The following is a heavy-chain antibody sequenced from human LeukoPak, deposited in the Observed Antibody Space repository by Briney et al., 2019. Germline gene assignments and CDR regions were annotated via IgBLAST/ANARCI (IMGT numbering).Heavy chain of an antibody. Sequence: AASVKVSCKASGYTFTGYYMHWVRQAPGQGLEWMGWINPNSGGTNYAQKFQGRVNMTRDTSISTAYMELSRLRSDDTAVYYCARDRVRVVGATSGTTGYWGQGTLVTVSS. CDR3: ARDRVRVVGATSGTTGY. J-gene: IGHJ4*02. CDR1: GYTFTGYY. D-gene: IGHD1-26*01. V-gene: IGHV1-2*02. CDR2: INPNSGGT.